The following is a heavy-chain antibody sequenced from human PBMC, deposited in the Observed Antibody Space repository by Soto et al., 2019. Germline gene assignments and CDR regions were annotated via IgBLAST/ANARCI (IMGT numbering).Heavy chain of an antibody. CDR3: ARRDSGGFSRCLNS. D-gene: IGHD2-15*01. V-gene: IGHV1-69*06. J-gene: IGHJ4*02. Sequence: QVQLVQAGTEVKKPGSSVKVSCKASGGSLSTNPISWVRQDPGQGLAWKGGTVSGTCPGNHAQKFQGRLKVTEDKSTSTDYMELTNLSYEDTAVYYYARRDSGGFSRCLNSRGQGTLVTVSS. CDR2: TVSGTCPG. CDR1: GGSLSTNP.